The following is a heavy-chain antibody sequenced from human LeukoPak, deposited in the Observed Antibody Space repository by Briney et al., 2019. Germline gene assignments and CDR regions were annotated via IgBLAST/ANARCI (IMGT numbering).Heavy chain of an antibody. V-gene: IGHV3-23*01. CDR3: ARDGLAVSGIGYY. Sequence: GGSLRLSCAASGFTFSSYAMSWVRQAQGKGLEWVSAISRSGDSTYYADSVKGRFTISRDNSRSTVYLQMYSLRADDTAVYYCARDGLAVSGIGYYCGQGTLVTVSS. CDR2: ISRSGDST. J-gene: IGHJ4*02. CDR1: GFTFSSYA. D-gene: IGHD6-19*01.